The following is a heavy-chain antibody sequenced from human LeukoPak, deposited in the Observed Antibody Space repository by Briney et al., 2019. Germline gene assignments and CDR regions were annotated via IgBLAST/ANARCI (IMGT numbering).Heavy chain of an antibody. Sequence: GGSLRLSCAASGFIFSNAWMSWVRQAPGKGLEWIGRIKSKTDGGTTDYSVPVKGRFTISRDDSKNTLYLQLNGLKTEDTAVYYCAAYQVSPIIRGVIGYWGQGTLVTVSS. CDR1: GFIFSNAW. D-gene: IGHD3-10*01. CDR2: IKSKTDGGTT. J-gene: IGHJ4*02. CDR3: AAYQVSPIIRGVIGY. V-gene: IGHV3-15*01.